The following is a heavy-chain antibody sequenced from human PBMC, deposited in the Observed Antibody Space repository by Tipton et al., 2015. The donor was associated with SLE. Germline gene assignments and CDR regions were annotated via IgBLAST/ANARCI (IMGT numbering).Heavy chain of an antibody. CDR1: GVIFSTLA. V-gene: IGHV3-23*01. Sequence: LRLSCAASGVIFSTLAMSWVRQAPGKGLEWVSGIRGSGGSTYYADSGKGRFTISRDNSKNTLYRQMNSLRAGDTAVYYCGGGQYYCMDVWGEGTTVAISS. D-gene: IGHD3-16*01. CDR2: IRGSGGST. J-gene: IGHJ6*03. CDR3: GGGQYYCMDV.